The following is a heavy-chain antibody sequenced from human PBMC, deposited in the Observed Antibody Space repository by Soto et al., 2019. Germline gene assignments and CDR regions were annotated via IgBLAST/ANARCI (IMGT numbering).Heavy chain of an antibody. CDR2: ISSSSSTI. D-gene: IGHD3-16*02. J-gene: IGHJ4*02. CDR1: GFTFSSYS. CDR3: TTYDYIRGNYRVRWAY. V-gene: IGHV3-48*01. Sequence: PGGSLRLSCAASGFTFSSYSMNWVRQAPGKGLEWVSYISSSSSTIYYADSVKGRFTISRDDAKNTLSLQMSSLKTEDTAIYYCTTYDYIRGNYRVRWAYWGLGTMVTVSS.